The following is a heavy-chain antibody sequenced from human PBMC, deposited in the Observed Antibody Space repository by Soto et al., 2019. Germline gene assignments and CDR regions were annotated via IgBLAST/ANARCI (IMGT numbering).Heavy chain of an antibody. CDR2: ITTSSSFR. V-gene: IGHV3-21*01. Sequence: PGGSLRLSCAAPGFTFSTYSMNWVRQAPGKGLEWVADITTSSSFRFYADSVKGRFTISRDDAKNSLYLQMNSLRAEDTGVYYCARDLGVALATLTLDYWGQGALVTVSS. J-gene: IGHJ4*02. CDR1: GFTFSTYS. CDR3: ARDLGVALATLTLDY. D-gene: IGHD2-15*01.